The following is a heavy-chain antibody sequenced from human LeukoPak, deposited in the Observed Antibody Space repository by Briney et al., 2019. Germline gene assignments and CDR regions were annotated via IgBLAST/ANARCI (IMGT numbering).Heavy chain of an antibody. CDR3: AKVRGGGDWDFFDS. CDR2: IHGTGSPI. D-gene: IGHD2-21*02. Sequence: GGSLRLSCAASGFTFSSSEMTWVRQAPGRGLEWLSYIHGTGSPIYYADSVKGRFTISRHNTRNSLFLQMNSLRTEDTALYFCAKVRGGGDWDFFDSWGLGTLVTVSS. V-gene: IGHV3-48*03. J-gene: IGHJ4*02. CDR1: GFTFSSSE.